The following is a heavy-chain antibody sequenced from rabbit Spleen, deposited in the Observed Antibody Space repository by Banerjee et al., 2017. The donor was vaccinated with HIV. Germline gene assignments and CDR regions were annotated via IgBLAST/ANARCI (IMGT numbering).Heavy chain of an antibody. CDR1: GFSFSNKAV. CDR3: ARDTGSSFSSYGMDL. D-gene: IGHD8-1*01. CDR2: INGVTGKA. V-gene: IGHV1S45*01. J-gene: IGHJ6*01. Sequence: QQQLEESGGGLVKPEGSLKLSCTASGFSFSNKAVMCWVRQAPGKGLEWIACINGVTGKALYATWAKGRFTCSKTSSTTVTLQMTSLTVADTATYFCARDTGSSFSSYGMDLWGPGTLVTVS.